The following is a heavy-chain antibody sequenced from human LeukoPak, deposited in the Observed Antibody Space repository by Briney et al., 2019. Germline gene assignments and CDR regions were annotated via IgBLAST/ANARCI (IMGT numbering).Heavy chain of an antibody. V-gene: IGHV4-59*08. CDR2: IYYSGNT. CDR3: ARRSQQLAPYDY. CDR1: GGSISSYY. D-gene: IGHD6-13*01. J-gene: IGHJ4*02. Sequence: PSETLSLTCTVSGGSISSYYWSWIRQPPGRGLEWIGNIYYSGNTNYNPSLQSRVTISVDTSKNQFSLKLTSVTAADTAVYYCARRSQQLAPYDYWGQGTLVTVSS.